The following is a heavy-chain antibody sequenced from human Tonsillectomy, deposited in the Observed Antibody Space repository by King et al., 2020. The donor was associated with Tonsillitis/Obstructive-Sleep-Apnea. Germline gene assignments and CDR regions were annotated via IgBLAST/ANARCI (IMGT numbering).Heavy chain of an antibody. CDR1: GYTFTSDG. CDR3: ARNWNWNSYYYYMDV. V-gene: IGHV1-18*01. J-gene: IGHJ6*03. CDR2: ISAYNDNT. Sequence: QLVQSGAEVKKPGASVKVSCKASGYTFTSDGISWVRQAPGQGLEWMGWISAYNDNTNYAQTFQGRVTMTTDTSTSTAYMALRSLRSDDTAVYYCARNWNWNSYYYYMDVWGKGTTVTVSS. D-gene: IGHD1-1*01.